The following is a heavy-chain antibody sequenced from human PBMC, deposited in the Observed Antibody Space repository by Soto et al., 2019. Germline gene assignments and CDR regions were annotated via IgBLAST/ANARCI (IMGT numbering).Heavy chain of an antibody. J-gene: IGHJ4*02. V-gene: IGHV3-66*01. CDR1: GFTVSSNY. CDR3: ARDRPYSSGWYHDD. Sequence: EVQLVESGGGLVQPGGSLRLSCAASGFTVSSNYMSWVRQAPGKGLEWVSVIYSGGSTYYADSVKGRFSISRDNSKNTLYLQMNSLRAEDTAVYYCARDRPYSSGWYHDDYGQGTVVTVSS. D-gene: IGHD6-19*01. CDR2: IYSGGST.